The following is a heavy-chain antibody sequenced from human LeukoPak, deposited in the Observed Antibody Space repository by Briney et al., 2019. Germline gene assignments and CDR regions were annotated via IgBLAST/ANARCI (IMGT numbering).Heavy chain of an antibody. V-gene: IGHV1-2*02. Sequence: ASVKVSCKTSGYTFTGYYMQWVRQAPGQGLEWMGWINPNSGGTNYAQKVQGRVTMTRDTSISTAYMELSRLRSDDTAVYYCARGDVVVVAATNSGYFQHWGQGTLVTVSS. J-gene: IGHJ1*01. D-gene: IGHD2-15*01. CDR1: GYTFTGYY. CDR2: INPNSGGT. CDR3: ARGDVVVVAATNSGYFQH.